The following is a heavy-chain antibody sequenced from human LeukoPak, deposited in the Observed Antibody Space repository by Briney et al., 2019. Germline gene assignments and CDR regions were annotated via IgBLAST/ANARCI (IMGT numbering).Heavy chain of an antibody. CDR3: ARLDSSGYYSIFDY. V-gene: IGHV4-39*01. CDR1: GGSISSSSYY. CDR2: IYYSGST. Sequence: SETLSLTCTVSGGSISSSSYYWGWIRQPPGKGLEWIGSIYYSGSTYYNPSLKSRVTISVDTSKNQFSLKLSSVTAADTAVYYCARLDSSGYYSIFDYWGQGTLVTVSS. D-gene: IGHD3-22*01. J-gene: IGHJ4*02.